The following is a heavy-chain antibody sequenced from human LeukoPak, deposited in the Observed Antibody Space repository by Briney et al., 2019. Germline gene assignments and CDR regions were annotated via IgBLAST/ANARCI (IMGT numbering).Heavy chain of an antibody. CDR2: ISAYNGNT. Sequence: RVASVKVSCKASGYTFTSYGISWVRQAPGQGLEWMGWISAYNGNTNYAQKFQGRVTITRNTSISTAYMELSSLRSEDTAVYYCARVGSTSTRTNYYYYYMDVWGKGTTVTVSS. V-gene: IGHV1-18*01. J-gene: IGHJ6*03. D-gene: IGHD2-2*01. CDR3: ARVGSTSTRTNYYYYYMDV. CDR1: GYTFTSYG.